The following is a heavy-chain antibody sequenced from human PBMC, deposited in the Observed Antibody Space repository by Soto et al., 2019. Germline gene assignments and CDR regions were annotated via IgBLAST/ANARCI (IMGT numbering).Heavy chain of an antibody. V-gene: IGHV3-48*01. CDR2: ISSSSSTI. CDR1: GFTLSSYS. D-gene: IGHD4-17*01. Sequence: HPGGSLRLSCAASGFTLSSYSMNWVRQAPGKGLEWVSYISSSSSTIYYADSVKGRFTISRDNAKNSLYLQMSSLRAEDTAVYYCARTLEYGDYVSPYFDYWGQGTLVTVSS. CDR3: ARTLEYGDYVSPYFDY. J-gene: IGHJ4*02.